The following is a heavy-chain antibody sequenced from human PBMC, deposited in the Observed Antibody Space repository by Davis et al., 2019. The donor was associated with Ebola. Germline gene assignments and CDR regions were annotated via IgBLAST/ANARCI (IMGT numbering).Heavy chain of an antibody. Sequence: PGGSLRLSCVGSGFTFKNNAISWVRQAPGKGLEWVANIKQDGSSNDYLDSVKGRFTISRDNIKNSVFLEMNSLRVDDTAVYYCARVKANYYNMSGLQYVDAFDFWGQGTTVTVSS. CDR3: ARVKANYYNMSGLQYVDAFDF. CDR2: IKQDGSSN. CDR1: GFTFKNNA. J-gene: IGHJ3*01. V-gene: IGHV3-7*01. D-gene: IGHD3-10*01.